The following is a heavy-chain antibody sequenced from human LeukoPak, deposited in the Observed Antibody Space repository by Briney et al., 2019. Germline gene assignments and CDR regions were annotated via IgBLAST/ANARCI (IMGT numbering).Heavy chain of an antibody. Sequence: SETLSLTCSVSGGSISSYYWSWIRQPPGKGLEWIGYIYYSGSTNYNPSLKSRVTISVDTSKNQFSLKLSSVIAADTAVYYCARDASGWYFGYFDYWGQGTRVTVSS. V-gene: IGHV4-59*01. CDR3: ARDASGWYFGYFDY. CDR2: IYYSGST. D-gene: IGHD6-19*01. J-gene: IGHJ4*02. CDR1: GGSISSYY.